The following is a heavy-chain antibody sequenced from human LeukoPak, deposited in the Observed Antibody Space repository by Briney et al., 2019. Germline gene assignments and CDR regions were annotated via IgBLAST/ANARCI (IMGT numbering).Heavy chain of an antibody. Sequence: GGSLRLSCTASGFTFGGYAMSWVRQAPGRGLEWVSSISAGSEDSYYADSVKGRFTISRDNSKSTLYLQMNSLRADDTAVYYCARTIAQYSNTWLYYYYGLDVWGQGTTVTVSS. J-gene: IGHJ6*02. CDR1: GFTFGGYA. V-gene: IGHV3-23*01. CDR2: ISAGSEDS. CDR3: ARTIAQYSNTWLYYYYGLDV. D-gene: IGHD1-7*01.